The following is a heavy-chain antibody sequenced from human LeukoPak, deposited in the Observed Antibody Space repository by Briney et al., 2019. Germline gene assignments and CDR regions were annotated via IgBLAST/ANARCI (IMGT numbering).Heavy chain of an antibody. D-gene: IGHD3-22*01. CDR1: GGSFSGYY. J-gene: IGHJ4*02. Sequence: PSETLSLTCAVYGGSFSGYYWSWIRQPPGKGLEWIGEINHSGSTNYNPSLKSRVTISVDTSKNQFSLKLSSVTAADTAVYYCARTQRRYYYDSSGYLNPFDYWGQGTLVTVSS. CDR3: ARTQRRYYYDSSGYLNPFDY. V-gene: IGHV4-34*01. CDR2: INHSGST.